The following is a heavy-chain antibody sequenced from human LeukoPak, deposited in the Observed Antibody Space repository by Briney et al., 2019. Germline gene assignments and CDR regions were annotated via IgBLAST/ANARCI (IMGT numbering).Heavy chain of an antibody. V-gene: IGHV1-2*02. D-gene: IGHD5-18*01. CDR2: INPNSGGT. J-gene: IGHJ4*02. CDR1: GYTFTGYY. Sequence: GASVKVSCKASGYTFTGYYMHWVRQAPGQGLERMGWINPNSGGTNYAQKFQGRVTMTRDTSISTAYMELSRLRSDDTAVYYCARLLVDTAMVKDYWGQGTLVTVSS. CDR3: ARLLVDTAMVKDY.